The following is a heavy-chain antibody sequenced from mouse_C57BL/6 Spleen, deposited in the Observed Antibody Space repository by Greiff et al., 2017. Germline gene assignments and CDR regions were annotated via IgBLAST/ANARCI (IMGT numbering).Heavy chain of an antibody. J-gene: IGHJ3*01. CDR2: IDPEDGDT. CDR1: GFNIKDYY. CDR3: TCYGSSFSWFAY. D-gene: IGHD1-1*01. Sequence: VHVKQSGAELVRPGASVKLSCTASGFNIKDYYMHWVKQRPEQGLEWIGRIDPEDGDTEYAPKFQGKATMTADTSSNTAYLQLSSLTSEGTAVYYCTCYGSSFSWFAYWGQGTLVTVSA. V-gene: IGHV14-1*01.